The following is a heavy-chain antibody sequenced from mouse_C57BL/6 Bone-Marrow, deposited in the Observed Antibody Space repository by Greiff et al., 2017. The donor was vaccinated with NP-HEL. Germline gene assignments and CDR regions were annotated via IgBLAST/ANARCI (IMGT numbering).Heavy chain of an antibody. V-gene: IGHV1-72*01. Sequence: QVQLQQPGAELVKPGASVKLSCKASGYTFTSYCMHWVKQRPGRGLEWIGMIDPYSGGTKYNEKFKSKATLTVDKPSSTAYMQLSSLTSEDSAVYYCARGFYYYFDYWGQGTTLTVSS. D-gene: IGHD1-1*01. CDR1: GYTFTSYC. CDR2: IDPYSGGT. CDR3: ARGFYYYFDY. J-gene: IGHJ2*01.